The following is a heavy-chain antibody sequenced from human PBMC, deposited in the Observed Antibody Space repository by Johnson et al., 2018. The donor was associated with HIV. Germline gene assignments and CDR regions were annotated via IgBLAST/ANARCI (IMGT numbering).Heavy chain of an antibody. CDR2: ISFDGNDK. CDR1: GFTFSIYA. V-gene: IGHV3-30*14. J-gene: IGHJ3*01. Sequence: QMQLVESGGGVVQPGRSLRLSCAASGFTFSIYAMHWVRQAPGKGLEWVSLISFDGNDKYYADSVEGRFTISRDNSKNKLYLQMNSLRAEDTAMYYCARVIPGNWVGGFDVWGQGTMVSVSS. CDR3: ARVIPGNWVGGFDV. D-gene: IGHD7-27*01.